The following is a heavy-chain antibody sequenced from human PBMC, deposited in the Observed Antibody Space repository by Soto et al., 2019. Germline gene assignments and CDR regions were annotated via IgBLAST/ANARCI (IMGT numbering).Heavy chain of an antibody. V-gene: IGHV3-7*03. CDR1: GFTFGGYW. CDR3: ARGRGAFYENSDFFDF. D-gene: IGHD3-22*01. CDR2: IKPDGRDR. Sequence: EVQLAESGGGLVQRGGSLSLSCTASGFTFGGYWMTWVRQAPGMGLEWVADIKPDGRDRKYAASVAGRLIISRDNVKNSLNLQMYSLRIEDTAVYYCARGRGAFYENSDFFDFWGHGALVTVSS. J-gene: IGHJ4*01.